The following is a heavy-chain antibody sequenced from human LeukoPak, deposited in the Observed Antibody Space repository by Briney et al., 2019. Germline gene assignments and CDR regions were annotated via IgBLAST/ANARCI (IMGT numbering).Heavy chain of an antibody. CDR2: ISGSGDST. D-gene: IGHD3-22*01. CDR1: GFTFSTYA. J-gene: IGHJ4*02. V-gene: IGHV3-23*01. CDR3: ARDRGRYYDSRGFYWGYYFDS. Sequence: GGSLRLSCAASGFTFSTYAVNCVRQAPGEGLEWVSTISGSGDSTYYAHSVKGRFTISRDNSKDTLYLQRSSVRVDATAVYYCARDRGRYYDSRGFYWGYYFDSWGQGILVTVST.